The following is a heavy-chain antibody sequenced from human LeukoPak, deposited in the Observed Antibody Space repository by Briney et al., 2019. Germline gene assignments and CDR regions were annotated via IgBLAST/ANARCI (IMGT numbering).Heavy chain of an antibody. CDR2: ISSCSLHI. D-gene: IGHD3-22*01. CDR1: GFTLSSYR. CDR3: ARGVPLYYYDSSGYSEFDY. Sequence: PGGSLRLSCAVSGFTLSSYRMKWVRQARGEGVECLSSISSCSLHIYYGVSVRGRFTISRDNAKNTLYLQMNSLRAEDTAVYYCARGVPLYYYDSSGYSEFDYWGQGTLVTVSS. V-gene: IGHV3-21*01. J-gene: IGHJ4*02.